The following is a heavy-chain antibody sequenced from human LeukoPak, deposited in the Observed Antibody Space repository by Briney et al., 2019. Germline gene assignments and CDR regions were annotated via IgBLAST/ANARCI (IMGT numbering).Heavy chain of an antibody. CDR3: ARQDIAVAGNGYAFDI. CDR2: IYPGDSDT. J-gene: IGHJ3*02. Sequence: GESLKISCKGSGYSFTSYWIGWVRQMPGKGLEWVGIIYPGDSDTRYSPSFQGQVTISADKSISTAYLQWSSLKASDTAMYYCARQDIAVAGNGYAFDIWGQGTMVTVSS. CDR1: GYSFTSYW. D-gene: IGHD6-19*01. V-gene: IGHV5-51*01.